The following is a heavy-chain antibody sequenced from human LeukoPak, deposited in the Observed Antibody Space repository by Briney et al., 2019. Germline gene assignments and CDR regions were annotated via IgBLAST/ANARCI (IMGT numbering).Heavy chain of an antibody. CDR1: GGSISSYY. Sequence: SETLSLTCTVSGGSISSYYWSWIRQPAGKGLEWIGRIYTSGSNNYNPSLKCRVTMSVDTSKNQFSLKLSSVTAADTAVYYCARVGSVLLWFGEHSGDWFDPWGQGTLVTVSS. J-gene: IGHJ5*02. D-gene: IGHD3-10*01. CDR3: ARVGSVLLWFGEHSGDWFDP. V-gene: IGHV4-4*07. CDR2: IYTSGSN.